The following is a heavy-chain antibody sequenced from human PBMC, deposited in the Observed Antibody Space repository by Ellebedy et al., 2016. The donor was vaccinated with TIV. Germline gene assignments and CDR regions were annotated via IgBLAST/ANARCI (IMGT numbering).Heavy chain of an antibody. J-gene: IGHJ4*02. CDR2: IGDDAVAT. Sequence: GESLKISCAASGFTFSSFAMSWVRQDPGIGLEWVSAIGDDAVATHYADSVKGRFTISRDNFGNMLYLQMNSLGAEDTAVYYCAREGGTYYSAHFDQWGQGTPVTVSS. CDR1: GFTFSSFA. CDR3: AREGGTYYSAHFDQ. V-gene: IGHV3-23*01. D-gene: IGHD1-26*01.